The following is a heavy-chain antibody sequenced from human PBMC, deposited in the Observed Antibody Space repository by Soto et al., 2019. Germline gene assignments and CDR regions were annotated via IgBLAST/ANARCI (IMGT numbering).Heavy chain of an antibody. CDR1: GGSISSGDYY. Sequence: SETLSLTCTVSGGSISSGDYYWSWIRQPPGKGLEWIGYIYYSGSTYYNPSLKSRVTISVDASKNQFSLKLSSVTAADTAVYYCARASRRVRGVTLYGMDVWGQGTTVTVSS. CDR2: IYYSGST. CDR3: ARASRRVRGVTLYGMDV. J-gene: IGHJ6*02. D-gene: IGHD3-10*01. V-gene: IGHV4-30-4*01.